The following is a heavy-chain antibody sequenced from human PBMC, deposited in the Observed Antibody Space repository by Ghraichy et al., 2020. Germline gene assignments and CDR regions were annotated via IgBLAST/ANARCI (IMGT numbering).Heavy chain of an antibody. D-gene: IGHD2-2*01. CDR3: ARGVVPAAITWFDP. Sequence: SETLSLTCTVSGGSVSSGSYYWSWIRQPPGKGLEWIGYIYYSGSTNYNPSLKSRVTISVDTSKNQFSLKLSSVTAADTAVYYCARGVVPAAITWFDPWGQGTLVTVSS. CDR2: IYYSGST. V-gene: IGHV4-61*01. J-gene: IGHJ5*02. CDR1: GGSVSSGSYY.